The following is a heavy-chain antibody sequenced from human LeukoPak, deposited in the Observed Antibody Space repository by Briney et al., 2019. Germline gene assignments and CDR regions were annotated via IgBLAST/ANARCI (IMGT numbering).Heavy chain of an antibody. J-gene: IGHJ4*02. CDR3: ARDGLRDSSGYCFDY. CDR1: GGTFSSYA. V-gene: IGHV1-46*01. Sequence: ASVKVSCKASGGTFSSYAISWVRQAPGQGLEWMGIINPSGGSTSYAQKFQGRVTMTRDTSTSTVYMELSSLRSEDTAVYYCARDGLRDSSGYCFDYWGQGTLVTVSS. D-gene: IGHD3-22*01. CDR2: INPSGGST.